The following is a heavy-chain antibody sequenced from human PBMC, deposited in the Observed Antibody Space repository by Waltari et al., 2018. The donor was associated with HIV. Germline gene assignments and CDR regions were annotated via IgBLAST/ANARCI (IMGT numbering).Heavy chain of an antibody. D-gene: IGHD3-10*01. J-gene: IGHJ5*02. V-gene: IGHV3-30*01. CDR2: LSYDGTKK. CDR1: GRTFRDHA. Sequence: QVQLVEAGGGVVWPRGSLTRSRPASGRTFRDHARPWARQVPGKSLDWVAVLSYDGTKKYYGDSGKGRFTVSRDNSKNTLYLQMTSLTTDDTAMFYCARSASGNYYQDPADTWGQGTLVSVFS. CDR3: ARSASGNYYQDPADT.